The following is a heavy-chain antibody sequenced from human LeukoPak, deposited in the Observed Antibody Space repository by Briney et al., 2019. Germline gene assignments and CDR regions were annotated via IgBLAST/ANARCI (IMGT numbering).Heavy chain of an antibody. J-gene: IGHJ4*02. Sequence: GASVKVSCKASGYTFTNYYMHWVRQAPGLGLEWMGIINPSDGRTSYGQKFQGRVTMTRDTSTSTVYMELSSLRSEDTAVYYCAREIGPRQLHLWASAFDYWGQGTLVTVSS. V-gene: IGHV1-46*01. CDR2: INPSDGRT. CDR3: AREIGPRQLHLWASAFDY. D-gene: IGHD5-18*01. CDR1: GYTFTNYY.